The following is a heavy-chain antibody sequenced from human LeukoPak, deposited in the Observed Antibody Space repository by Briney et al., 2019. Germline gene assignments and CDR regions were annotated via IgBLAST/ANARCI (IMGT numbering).Heavy chain of an antibody. J-gene: IGHJ6*03. CDR1: GFTFSSFG. CDR3: ARVPGSHYYYYMDV. CDR2: ISKSGRAT. Sequence: GGSLRLSCAASGFTFSSFGMHWVRQVPGKGLEYVSGISKSGRATGYGDSVKGRFTISRDNAKNSLFLQMTSLRAEDTALYHCARVPGSHYYYYMDVWGKGAAVTVSS. V-gene: IGHV3-20*01.